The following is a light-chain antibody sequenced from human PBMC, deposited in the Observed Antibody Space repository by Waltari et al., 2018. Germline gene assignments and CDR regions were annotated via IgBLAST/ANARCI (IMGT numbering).Light chain of an antibody. J-gene: IGKJ5*01. Sequence: EIVLTQSPGTLSLSPGERATLHCRASQSVSSSYLAWYQQKPGQAPRLLIYGASSRATGIPDRFSGSGSGTDFTLTISRLEPEDFAVYYCQQYGSSPPITFGQGTRLEIK. CDR3: QQYGSSPPIT. CDR2: GAS. CDR1: QSVSSSY. V-gene: IGKV3-20*01.